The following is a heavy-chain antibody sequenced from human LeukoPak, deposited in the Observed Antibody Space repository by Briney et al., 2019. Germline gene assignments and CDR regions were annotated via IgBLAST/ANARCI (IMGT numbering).Heavy chain of an antibody. V-gene: IGHV3-30*02. CDR1: GFTFSNYG. CDR3: AKDPTGVVNSNYLDY. J-gene: IGHJ4*02. CDR2: IRYDGSNK. D-gene: IGHD2-15*01. Sequence: GGSLRLSCAASGFTFSNYGMHWVRQAPGKGLEWVTFIRYDGSNKYYADSVKGRFTISRDNSKNTLYLQMNNLRAEDTAVYYCAKDPTGVVNSNYLDYWGQGTLVTVSS.